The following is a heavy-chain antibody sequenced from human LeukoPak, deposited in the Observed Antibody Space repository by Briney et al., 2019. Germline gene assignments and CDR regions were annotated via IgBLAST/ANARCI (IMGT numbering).Heavy chain of an antibody. CDR2: ISWNSGSM. V-gene: IGHV3-9*01. J-gene: IGHJ6*02. D-gene: IGHD3-3*01. CDR1: GFTFDDYA. CDR3: AKDYDFWTGYGMDV. Sequence: PGGSLRLSCAASGFTFDDYAMHWVRQAPGKGLEWVSGISWNSGSMGYADSVKGRFTISRDNAKNSLYLQMNSLRAEDTALYYCAKDYDFWTGYGMDVWGQGTTVTVSS.